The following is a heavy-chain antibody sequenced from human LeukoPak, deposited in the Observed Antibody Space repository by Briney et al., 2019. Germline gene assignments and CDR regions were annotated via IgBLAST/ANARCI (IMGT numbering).Heavy chain of an antibody. CDR1: GFTFSSYA. Sequence: GGSLRLSCAASGFTFSSYAMSWVRKAPGKGLERVSAISGSGGSTYYADSVKSRFTISRDRSKNTLYLQMNSLRAEDTAVYYCAGSLAYCGGDCRLGDYWGQGTLVTVSS. J-gene: IGHJ4*02. D-gene: IGHD2-21*02. V-gene: IGHV3-23*01. CDR2: ISGSGGST. CDR3: AGSLAYCGGDCRLGDY.